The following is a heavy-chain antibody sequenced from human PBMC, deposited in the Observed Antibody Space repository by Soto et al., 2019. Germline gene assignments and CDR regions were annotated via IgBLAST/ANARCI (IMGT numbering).Heavy chain of an antibody. CDR3: ARDTGTTYYYYGMDV. CDR1: GFTFSSYS. V-gene: IGHV3-21*01. J-gene: IGHJ6*02. Sequence: EVQLVESGGGLVKPGGSLRLSCAASGFTFSSYSMNWVRQAPGKGLEWVSSISSSSSYIYYADSVKGRFTISRDNAKNSLDLQMNSLRAEDTAVYYCARDTGTTYYYYGMDVWGQGTTVTVSS. CDR2: ISSSSSYI. D-gene: IGHD1-7*01.